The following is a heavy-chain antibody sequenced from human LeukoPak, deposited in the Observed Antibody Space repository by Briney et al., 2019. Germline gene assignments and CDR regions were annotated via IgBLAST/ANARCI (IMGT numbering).Heavy chain of an antibody. CDR2: ISSSSSTI. V-gene: IGHV3-48*04. CDR1: GFTFSSYA. D-gene: IGHD3-10*01. J-gene: IGHJ3*02. Sequence: GGSLRLSCAASGFTFSSYAMSWVRQAPGKGLEWVSYISSSSSTIYYADSVKGRFTISRDNAKNSLYLQMNSLRAEDTAVYYCARAWSYYGSGRDDAFDIWGQGTMVTVSS. CDR3: ARAWSYYGSGRDDAFDI.